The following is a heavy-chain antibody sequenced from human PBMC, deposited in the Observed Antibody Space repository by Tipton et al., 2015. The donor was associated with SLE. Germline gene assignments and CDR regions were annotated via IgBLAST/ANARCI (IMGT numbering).Heavy chain of an antibody. CDR1: GASISSGGYY. Sequence: TLSLTCTVSGASISSGGYYWTWIRQPPGKGLEWIGYIYYSGSTFHNPSLNSRVTISVDTSKNQFSLKLTSVTAADTAVYYCARRYGGGWFYLLGRGSRDTVSS. V-gene: IGHV4-31*03. CDR2: IYYSGST. D-gene: IGHD3-16*01. J-gene: IGHJ2*01. CDR3: ARRYGGGWFYL.